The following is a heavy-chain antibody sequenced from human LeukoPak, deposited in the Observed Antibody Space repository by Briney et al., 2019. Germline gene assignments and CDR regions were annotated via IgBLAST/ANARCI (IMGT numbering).Heavy chain of an antibody. CDR1: GFTFSSYA. CDR3: ARDLLRGYSSI. D-gene: IGHD6-13*01. Sequence: GGSLRLSCAASGFTFSSYAMHWVRQAPGKGLEWVAVISYDGSNKYYADSVKGRFTISRDNSKNTLYLQMNSLRAEDTAVYYCARDLLRGYSSIWGQGTMVTVSS. J-gene: IGHJ3*02. V-gene: IGHV3-30-3*01. CDR2: ISYDGSNK.